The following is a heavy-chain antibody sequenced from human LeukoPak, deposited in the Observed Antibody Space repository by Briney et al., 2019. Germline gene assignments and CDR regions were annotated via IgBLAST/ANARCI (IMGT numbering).Heavy chain of an antibody. CDR1: GFIFNNYN. J-gene: IGHJ3*02. CDR3: ARAMADPRCDTFDI. CDR2: ISSGSSYI. Sequence: PGGSLRLSCAASGFIFNNYNMNWVRQAPGKGLEWVSSISSGSSYIYYADSVKGRFTISRDNAKNSLYLQLNSLRAEDTAVYYCARAMADPRCDTFDIWGQGTMVTVSS. V-gene: IGHV3-21*01. D-gene: IGHD5-24*01.